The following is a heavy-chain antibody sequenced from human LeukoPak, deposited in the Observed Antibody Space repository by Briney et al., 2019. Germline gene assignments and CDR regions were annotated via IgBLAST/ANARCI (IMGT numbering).Heavy chain of an antibody. CDR1: GYTFTGYY. CDR2: INPNSGGT. Sequence: ASVKVSCKASGYTFTGYYMHWVRQAPGQGLEWMGWINPNSGGTNYAQKFQGRVTMTRDTSISTAYMELSRLRSDDTAVYYCARVKGGYYDSSGYYRFDYWGQGTLVTVSS. D-gene: IGHD3-22*01. CDR3: ARVKGGYYDSSGYYRFDY. V-gene: IGHV1-2*02. J-gene: IGHJ4*02.